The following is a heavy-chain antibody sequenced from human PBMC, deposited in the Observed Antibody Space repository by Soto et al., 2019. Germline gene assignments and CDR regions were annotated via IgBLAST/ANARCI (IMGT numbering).Heavy chain of an antibody. Sequence: EVQLVESGGGLVQPGGSLRLSCAASGFTFSSYWMSWVRQSPGKGLEWVANIKQDGSEKYYVDSVKGRFTISRDNAKNSRYLQMNSLRAEDTAVYYCAMAPNWNEHPDAFDIWGQGTMVTVSS. CDR2: IKQDGSEK. V-gene: IGHV3-7*04. J-gene: IGHJ3*02. D-gene: IGHD1-1*01. CDR3: AMAPNWNEHPDAFDI. CDR1: GFTFSSYW.